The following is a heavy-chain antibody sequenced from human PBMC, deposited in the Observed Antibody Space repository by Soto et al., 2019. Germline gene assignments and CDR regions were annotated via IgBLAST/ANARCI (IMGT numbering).Heavy chain of an antibody. Sequence: GGSLRLSCAASGFTFSSYSMNWVRQAPGKGLEWVSSISSSSSYIYYADSVKGRFTISRDNAKNSLYLQMNSLRAEDTAVYCCASGSPGAFDIWGHGTMVTVSS. CDR3: ASGSPGAFDI. D-gene: IGHD5-12*01. V-gene: IGHV3-21*01. J-gene: IGHJ3*02. CDR1: GFTFSSYS. CDR2: ISSSSSYI.